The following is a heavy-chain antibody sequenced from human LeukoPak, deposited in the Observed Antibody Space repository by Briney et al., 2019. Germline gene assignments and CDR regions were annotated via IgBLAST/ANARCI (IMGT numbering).Heavy chain of an antibody. CDR2: IKQDGSEK. J-gene: IGHJ4*02. CDR1: GFTFSSYW. CDR3: AREYRCYDILTGYLPGDCYSDY. Sequence: EAGGSLRLSCAASGFTFSSYWMSWVRQAPGKGLEWVANIKQDGSEKYYVDSVKGRFTISRDNAKNSLYLQMNSLRAEDTAVYYCAREYRCYDILTGYLPGDCYSDYWGQGTLVTVSS. D-gene: IGHD3-9*01. V-gene: IGHV3-7*01.